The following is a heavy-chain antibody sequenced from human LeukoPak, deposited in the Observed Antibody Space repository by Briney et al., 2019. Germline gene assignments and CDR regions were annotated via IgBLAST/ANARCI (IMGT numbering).Heavy chain of an antibody. CDR1: GGSISSYY. Sequence: SETLSLTCTVSGGSISSYYWSWIRQPPGKGLEWIGTIHHSGTTYYNPSLKSRVTISADTSKNQFSLKLNSVTAADTAVYYCARKTYYYGSGSFYGWFDPWGQGTLVTVSS. CDR2: IHHSGTT. D-gene: IGHD3-10*01. J-gene: IGHJ5*02. CDR3: ARKTYYYGSGSFYGWFDP. V-gene: IGHV4-59*08.